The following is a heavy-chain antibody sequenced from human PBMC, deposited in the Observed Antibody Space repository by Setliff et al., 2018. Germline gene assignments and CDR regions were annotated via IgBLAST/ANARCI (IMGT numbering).Heavy chain of an antibody. CDR1: GGSISSGTYY. CDR3: ARGCAAGACYSDYYYYMDV. CDR2: LHTSGSI. J-gene: IGHJ6*03. V-gene: IGHV4-61*02. Sequence: PSETLSLTCTVSGGSISSGTYYWSWIRQPAGKGLEWIGRLHTSGSIDYNPSLKSRVTISVDTSKNQFSLRLRSVTAADTAVYFCARGCAAGACYSDYYYYMDVWGKGTTVTVSS. D-gene: IGHD2-15*01.